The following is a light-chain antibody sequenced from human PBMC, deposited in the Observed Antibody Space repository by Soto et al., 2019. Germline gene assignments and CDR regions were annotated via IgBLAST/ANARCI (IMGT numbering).Light chain of an antibody. V-gene: IGKV3-20*01. CDR3: EQYGSSPPYT. J-gene: IGKJ2*01. Sequence: EIVLTQSPGALSLSPGERATLSCRASQSVSSSYLAWYQQKPGQAPRLLAYGASSRATGIPDRFSGSGSRTDFTLTISRLEPQDFAVYYCEQYGSSPPYTFGQGTKLEIK. CDR1: QSVSSSY. CDR2: GAS.